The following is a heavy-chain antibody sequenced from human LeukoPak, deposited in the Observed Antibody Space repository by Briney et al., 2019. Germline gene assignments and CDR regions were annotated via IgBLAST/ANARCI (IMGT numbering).Heavy chain of an antibody. J-gene: IGHJ4*02. CDR1: GFTISSSW. CDR2: IKQEGNEK. Sequence: PGGSLRLSCAASGFTISSSWMSWVRQAPGKGLEWVANIKQEGNEKYYVDSVKGRSTISRDNAKNSLYLQMNGLRAEDTAVYYCAATPHWGQGTLVTVSS. V-gene: IGHV3-7*01. CDR3: AATPH.